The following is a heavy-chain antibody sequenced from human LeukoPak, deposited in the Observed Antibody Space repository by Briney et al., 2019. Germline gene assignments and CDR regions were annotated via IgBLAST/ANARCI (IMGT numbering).Heavy chain of an antibody. CDR3: ARGCPRYCSGGSWFDP. CDR2: INPNSGGT. D-gene: IGHD2-15*01. J-gene: IGHJ5*02. CDR1: GYTFTGYY. Sequence: ASVKVSCKASGYTFTGYYMHWVRQAPGQGLEWMGWINPNSGGTNYAQKFQGRVTVTRDTSISTAYMELSRLRSDDTAVYYCARGCPRYCSGGSWFDPWGQGTLVTVSS. V-gene: IGHV1-2*02.